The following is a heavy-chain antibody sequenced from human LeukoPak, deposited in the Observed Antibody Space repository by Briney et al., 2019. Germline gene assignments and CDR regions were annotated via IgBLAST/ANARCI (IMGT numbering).Heavy chain of an antibody. J-gene: IGHJ4*02. Sequence: GGSLRLSCAASGFTFDDFGMHWVRQGPGKGLEWVSGISWNSGTIGYADSVKGRFTISRDNAKNSLYLQMNSLRAEDTALYYCAKSQGVSSSPDYWGQGTLVTVSS. CDR3: AKSQGVSSSPDY. D-gene: IGHD6-13*01. V-gene: IGHV3-9*01. CDR2: ISWNSGTI. CDR1: GFTFDDFG.